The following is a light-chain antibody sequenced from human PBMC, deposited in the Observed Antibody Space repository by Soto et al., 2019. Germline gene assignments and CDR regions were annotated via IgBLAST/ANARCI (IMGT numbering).Light chain of an antibody. CDR3: QPYDRSLXGSV. Sequence: QSLLTQPPSVSGAPGQRVTISCTGSSSNIGACYDLHWYQHLPGTAPKLLIYGKNNRPAGGPDRFSGSKSVTSASLAITGLQDEDEADYYCQPYDRSLXGSVVGSGTKVXV. V-gene: IGLV1-40*01. J-gene: IGLJ1*01. CDR1: SSNIGACYD. CDR2: GKN.